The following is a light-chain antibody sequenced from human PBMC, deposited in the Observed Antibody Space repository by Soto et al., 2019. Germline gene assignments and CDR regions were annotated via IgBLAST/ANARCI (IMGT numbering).Light chain of an antibody. CDR1: QNILYSSNNKNY. J-gene: IGKJ1*01. CDR3: QQSYGSSGT. Sequence: DIVMTQSPDSLAVSLGERAIINCKSSQNILYSSNNKNYLAWYQQKPGQPPKLLIYWASTRESGVPDRFSGSGSGTDFTLTISSLQAEDAAVYYCQQSYGSSGTFGQGTTVEIK. CDR2: WAS. V-gene: IGKV4-1*01.